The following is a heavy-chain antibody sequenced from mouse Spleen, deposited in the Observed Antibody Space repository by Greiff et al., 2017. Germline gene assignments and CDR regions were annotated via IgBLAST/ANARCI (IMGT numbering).Heavy chain of an antibody. V-gene: IGHV5-16*01. CDR1: GFTFSDYY. Sequence: EVKLMESEGGLVQPGSSMKLSCTASGFTFSDYYMAWVRQVPEKGLEWVANINYDGSSTYYLDSLKSRFIISRDNAKNILYLQMSSLKSEDTATYYCAREEGPYFDYWGQGTTLTVSS. CDR2: INYDGSST. J-gene: IGHJ2*01. CDR3: AREEGPYFDY.